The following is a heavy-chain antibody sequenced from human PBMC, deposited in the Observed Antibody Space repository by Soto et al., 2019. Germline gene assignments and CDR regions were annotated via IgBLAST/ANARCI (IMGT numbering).Heavy chain of an antibody. V-gene: IGHV4-61*08. D-gene: IGHD3-22*01. CDR1: GGSISSGDYY. J-gene: IGHJ5*02. CDR3: ARDRGHYYDSSGYNWFDP. Sequence: SETLSLTCTVSGGSISSGDYYWSWIRQPPGKGLEWIGYIYYSGSTNYNPSLKSRVTISVDTSKNQFSLKLSSVTAADTAVYYCARDRGHYYDSSGYNWFDPWGQGTLVTVSS. CDR2: IYYSGST.